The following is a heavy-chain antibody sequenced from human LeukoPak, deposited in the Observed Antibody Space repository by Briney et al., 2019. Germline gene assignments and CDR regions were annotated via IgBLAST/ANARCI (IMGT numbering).Heavy chain of an antibody. V-gene: IGHV3-23*01. J-gene: IGHJ4*02. CDR1: GFTFSSYA. Sequence: GGSLRLSCAASGFTFSSYAMNWVRQAPGKGLEWVSAISGSGGRTYYADSVKGRFTISRDNSKNTLYLEMSSLRADDTAVYYCAKGVVFVHLDYWGQGTLVTVSS. D-gene: IGHD2-8*01. CDR2: ISGSGGRT. CDR3: AKGVVFVHLDY.